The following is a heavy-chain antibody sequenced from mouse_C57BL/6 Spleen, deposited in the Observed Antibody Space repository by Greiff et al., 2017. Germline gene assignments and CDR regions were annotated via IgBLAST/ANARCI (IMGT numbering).Heavy chain of an antibody. V-gene: IGHV1-81*01. CDR1: GYTFTSYG. D-gene: IGHD2-5*01. CDR2: IYPRSGNT. Sequence: QVQLQQSGAELARPGASVKLSCKASGYTFTSYGISWVKQRTGQGLEWIGEIYPRSGNTYYNEKFKGKATLTADQSSSTAYMELRSLTSADSAVYFGARRGYSNYTGYFGYWGQGTTLTVAT. CDR3: ARRGYSNYTGYFGY. J-gene: IGHJ2*01.